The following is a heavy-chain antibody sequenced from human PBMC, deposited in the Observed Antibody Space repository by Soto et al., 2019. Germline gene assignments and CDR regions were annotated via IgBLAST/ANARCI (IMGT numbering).Heavy chain of an antibody. CDR3: ARDMAIGCSSTSCYTRIVVVVAATHDY. J-gene: IGHJ4*02. V-gene: IGHV3-21*01. CDR2: ISISSSYI. CDR1: GFTFSSYS. Sequence: GGSLRLSCAASGFTFSSYSMNWVRQAPGKGLEWVSSISISSSYIYYADSVKGRFTISRDNAKNSLYLQMNSLRAEDTAVYYCARDMAIGCSSTSCYTRIVVVVAATHDYWGQGTLVTVSS. D-gene: IGHD2-15*01.